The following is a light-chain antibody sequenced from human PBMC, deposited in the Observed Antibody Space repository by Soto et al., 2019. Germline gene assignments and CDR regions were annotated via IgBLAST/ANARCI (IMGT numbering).Light chain of an antibody. CDR3: QEYKGYPYT. CDR2: DAS. V-gene: IGKV1-5*01. Sequence: DIQMTQSPSTLSASVGDRVTITCRAGQSISTWLAWYQQKPGKAPKLLIHDASTLDSRFPSRFSGSGSETDFALTISSLQPDDSATYYCQEYKGYPYTFGQGTNLEIK. CDR1: QSISTW. J-gene: IGKJ2*01.